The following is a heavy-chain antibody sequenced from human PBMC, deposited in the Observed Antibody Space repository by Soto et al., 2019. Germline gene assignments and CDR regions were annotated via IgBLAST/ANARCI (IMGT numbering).Heavy chain of an antibody. CDR1: GYTFTSYG. CDR2: ISAYNGNT. V-gene: IGHV1-18*01. D-gene: IGHD3-16*02. Sequence: AASVKVSCKASGYTFTSYGISWVRQAPGQGLEWMGWISAYNGNTNYAQKLQGRVTMTTDTSTSTAYMELRSLRSDDTAVYYCARDKDSVWGSYPYGGGMEVWGQGTKVTVSS. CDR3: ARDKDSVWGSYPYGGGMEV. J-gene: IGHJ6*02.